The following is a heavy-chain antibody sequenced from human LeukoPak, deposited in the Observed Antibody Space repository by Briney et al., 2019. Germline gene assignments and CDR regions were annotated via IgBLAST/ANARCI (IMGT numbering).Heavy chain of an antibody. CDR1: GGSISSSSYY. CDR3: ARAEPIDGGGDCPPWDYFDY. Sequence: PSETLSLTCTVSGGSISSSSYYWGWIRQPPGTGLEWVGSIYYSGSTYYNPSLKSRVTISVDTSKNQFSLKLSSVTAADTAVYYCARAEPIDGGGDCPPWDYFDYWGQGPLVTVSS. J-gene: IGHJ4*02. D-gene: IGHD2-21*02. CDR2: IYYSGST. V-gene: IGHV4-39*07.